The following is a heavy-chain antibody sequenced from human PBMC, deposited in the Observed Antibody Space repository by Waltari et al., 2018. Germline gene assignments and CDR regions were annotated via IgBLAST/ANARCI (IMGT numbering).Heavy chain of an antibody. V-gene: IGHV3-7*01. D-gene: IGHD4-4*01. Sequence: EVQLVESGGGLVQPGGSLSLSCVASGFTFSRHWMSWLRQAPGKGLEWVANINEDESEKFYADSAKGRFTISRDNAKNSLYLQMNSLRVEDTAYYYCARDMGIYTNYAAYWGQGSLVTVSS. CDR1: GFTFSRHW. CDR3: ARDMGIYTNYAAY. J-gene: IGHJ4*02. CDR2: INEDESEK.